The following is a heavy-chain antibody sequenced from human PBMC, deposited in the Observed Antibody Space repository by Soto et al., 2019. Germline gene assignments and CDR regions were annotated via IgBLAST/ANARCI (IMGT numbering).Heavy chain of an antibody. V-gene: IGHV3-74*01. CDR1: GFTFSNYW. CDR3: ARDRGTETTYWLDP. Sequence: GSLRLSCAASGFTFSNYWMHWVRQAPGKGLVWVSRINSDGSSTSYADSVKGRFTISRDNAKNTLYLQMNSLRVEDTAVYYCARDRGTETTYWLDPWGKGTVVTVSS. J-gene: IGHJ5*02. CDR2: INSDGSST. D-gene: IGHD4-4*01.